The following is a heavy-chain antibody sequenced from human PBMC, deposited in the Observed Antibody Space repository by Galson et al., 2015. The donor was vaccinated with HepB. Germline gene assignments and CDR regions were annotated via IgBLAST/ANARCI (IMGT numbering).Heavy chain of an antibody. CDR3: ARERGSGRSTLNWFDP. J-gene: IGHJ5*02. CDR1: GFTFSSYA. D-gene: IGHD3-10*01. V-gene: IGHV3-30-3*01. CDR2: ISYDGSNK. Sequence: SLRLSCAASGFTFSSYAMHWVRQAPGKGLEWVAVISYDGSNKYYADSVKGRFTIPRDNSKNTLYLQMNSLRAEDTAVYYCARERGSGRSTLNWFDPWGQGTLVTVSS.